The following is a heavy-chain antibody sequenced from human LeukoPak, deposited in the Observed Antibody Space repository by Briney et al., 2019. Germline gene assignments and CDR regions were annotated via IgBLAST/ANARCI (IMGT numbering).Heavy chain of an antibody. CDR2: IYTSGST. J-gene: IGHJ6*03. V-gene: IGHV4-4*07. Sequence: SETLSLTCTVSGGSISSYYWSWIRQPAGKGLEWIGRIYTSGSTNYNPSLKSRVTMSVDTSKNQFSLKLSSVTAADTAVYYCARDKSSTSKYYYYYYMDVWGKGTTVTVSS. D-gene: IGHD2-2*01. CDR3: ARDKSSTSKYYYYYYMDV. CDR1: GGSISSYY.